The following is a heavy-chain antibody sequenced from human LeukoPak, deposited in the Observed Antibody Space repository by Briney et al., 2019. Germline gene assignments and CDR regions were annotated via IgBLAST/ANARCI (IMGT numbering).Heavy chain of an antibody. CDR2: IKQDGGEK. Sequence: GGSLRLSCAASGFTFSGYWMSWVRQAPGKGLGWVANIKQDGGEKYYVDSVKGRFTISRDNAKNSLYLQMNSLRGEDTAVYCCARDRGLSGYDLCDYWGQGTLVTVSS. J-gene: IGHJ4*02. V-gene: IGHV3-7*01. CDR1: GFTFSGYW. D-gene: IGHD5-12*01. CDR3: ARDRGLSGYDLCDY.